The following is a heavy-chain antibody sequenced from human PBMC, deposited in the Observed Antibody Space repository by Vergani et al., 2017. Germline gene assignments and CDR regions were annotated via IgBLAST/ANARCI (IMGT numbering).Heavy chain of an antibody. CDR2: ISSSSSYS. CDR1: GFTFGSYS. Sequence: EVQLVESGGGLVKPGGSLRFSCVASGFTFGSYSMNWVRQAPGKGLEWVSFISSSSSYSYYADSVKGRFTISRDNGEYSLLLQMNSLRPEDTAVYYCAGGVPGYQLATQYFQHWGQGTLVTVSS. J-gene: IGHJ1*01. CDR3: AGGVPGYQLATQYFQH. V-gene: IGHV3-21*01. D-gene: IGHD2-2*01.